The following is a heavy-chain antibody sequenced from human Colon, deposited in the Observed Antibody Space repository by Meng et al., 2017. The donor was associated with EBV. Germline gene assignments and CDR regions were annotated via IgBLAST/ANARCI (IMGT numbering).Heavy chain of an antibody. CDR3: ARDYYASGFVFDL. CDR2: ISHSGTT. V-gene: IGHV4-4*02. J-gene: IGHJ5*02. D-gene: IGHD3-10*01. CDR1: GGSIDSDNW. Sequence: QLRLPVSGPGLVKPSGTLSLTCAVSGGSIDSDNWWNWVRETPGKGLEWIGEISHSGTTNYNPSLKSRVTISIDKSKNQFSLKLTSVTAADTAVYYCARDYYASGFVFDLWGQGTLVTVSS.